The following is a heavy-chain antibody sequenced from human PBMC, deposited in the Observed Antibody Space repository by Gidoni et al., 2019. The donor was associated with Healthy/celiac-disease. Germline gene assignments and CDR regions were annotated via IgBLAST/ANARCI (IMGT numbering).Heavy chain of an antibody. V-gene: IGHV1-2*02. Sequence: QVQLVQSGAEVKKPGASVTVSCQAYGYTFTGYYMHWVRQAPGQGLEWMGWINPNSGGTNYAQKFQGRVTRTRDTSISTAYMELSRLRSDDTAVYYCARDRDEGSPTGGLGYWGQGTLVTVSS. CDR3: ARDRDEGSPTGGLGY. J-gene: IGHJ4*02. D-gene: IGHD3-10*01. CDR2: INPNSGGT. CDR1: GYTFTGYY.